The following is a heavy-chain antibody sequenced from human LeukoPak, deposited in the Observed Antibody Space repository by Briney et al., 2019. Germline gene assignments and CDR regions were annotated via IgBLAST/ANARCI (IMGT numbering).Heavy chain of an antibody. D-gene: IGHD3-10*02. J-gene: IGHJ6*04. Sequence: GGSLRLSCVASGFTFSSYWMTWVRQAPGKGLEWVANIKTDGSQIYYVDSVRGRFTISRDNAKNSLYLQMNSLRAEDTAVYYCAELGITMIGGVWGKGTTVTISS. CDR2: IKTDGSQI. V-gene: IGHV3-7*01. CDR3: AELGITMIGGV. CDR1: GFTFSSYW.